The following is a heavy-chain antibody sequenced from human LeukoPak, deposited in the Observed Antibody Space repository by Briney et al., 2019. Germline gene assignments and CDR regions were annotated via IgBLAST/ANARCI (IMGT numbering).Heavy chain of an antibody. Sequence: GGSLRLSCAASKFPFSHFGMHWVRQAPGKGLEWVAVIWSDGSNRYYADSVKGRFTVSRDNSQNMVYLQMNDLRPEDTAVYYCAKDAQRGFDYSNSLEKWGQGTLVTVSS. CDR2: IWSDGSNR. V-gene: IGHV3-33*03. D-gene: IGHD4-11*01. CDR1: KFPFSHFG. J-gene: IGHJ4*02. CDR3: AKDAQRGFDYSNSLEK.